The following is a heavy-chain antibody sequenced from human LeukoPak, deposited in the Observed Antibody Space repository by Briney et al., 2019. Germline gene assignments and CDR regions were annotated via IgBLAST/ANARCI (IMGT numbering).Heavy chain of an antibody. CDR2: ITSDTNI. D-gene: IGHD1-26*01. CDR3: ALLVGATLDFDN. Sequence: GGSLRLSCAASGFTFSSYSMNWVRQAPGKGLEWVSSITSDTNIYYADSVKGRFTVSRDNAKNSLYLQVNSLRAEDTALYYCALLVGATLDFDNWGQGTLVTVSS. CDR1: GFTFSSYS. J-gene: IGHJ4*02. V-gene: IGHV3-21*03.